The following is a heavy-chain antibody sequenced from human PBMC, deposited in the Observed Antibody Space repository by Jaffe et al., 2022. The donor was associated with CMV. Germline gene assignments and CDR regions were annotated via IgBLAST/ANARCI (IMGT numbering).Heavy chain of an antibody. CDR2: ISHSGDT. CDR1: RGSFTGYQ. J-gene: IGHJ4*02. D-gene: IGHD3-22*01. CDR3: ARQVRGYYDRGYFDY. Sequence: QVQLQQSGAGLLKPSETLSLTCTVYRGSFTGYQWGWIRRPPGKGLEWIGEISHSGDTNYNPSLKSRVTISLDTSNNQFSLKLSSVTGADTAVYYCARQVRGYYDRGYFDYWGQGALVTVSS. V-gene: IGHV4-34*01.